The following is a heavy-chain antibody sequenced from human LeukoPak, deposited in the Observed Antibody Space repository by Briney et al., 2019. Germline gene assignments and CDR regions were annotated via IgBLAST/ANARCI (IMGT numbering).Heavy chain of an antibody. CDR2: ISINGGGT. CDR1: GLTFTSYA. CDR3: ARVAAGWELPPRVYFYYYYMDV. Sequence: GGSLRLSCAASGLTFTSYAMHWVRQAPGKGLQFVSAISINGGGTYYANSVKGRFTISRDNSKNTLYLQMGSLRAEDMAVYYCARVAAGWELPPRVYFYYYYMDVWGKGTTVTVSS. J-gene: IGHJ6*03. V-gene: IGHV3-64*01. D-gene: IGHD1-26*01.